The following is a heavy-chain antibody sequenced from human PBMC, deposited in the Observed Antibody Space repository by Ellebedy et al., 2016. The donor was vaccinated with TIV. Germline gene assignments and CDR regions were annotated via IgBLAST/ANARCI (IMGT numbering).Heavy chain of an antibody. Sequence: PGGSLRLSCTASGFIVSTNHMSWVRQAPGKGLEWVGGYTNYADSVKGRFTISTHHSRNTLYLQMTNLRTEDTAVYYCAKGSFPFGDKSERIYSFQYWGQGTLVTVSS. V-gene: IGHV3-53*04. J-gene: IGHJ4*02. D-gene: IGHD3-10*01. CDR1: GFIVSTNH. CDR3: AKGSFPFGDKSERIYSFQY. CDR2: GYT.